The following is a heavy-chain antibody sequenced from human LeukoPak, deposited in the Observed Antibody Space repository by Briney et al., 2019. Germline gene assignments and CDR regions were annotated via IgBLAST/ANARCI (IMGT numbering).Heavy chain of an antibody. CDR3: ARMLAATGSGFDY. D-gene: IGHD6-13*01. Sequence: GESLKISCKASGYSFTNYWIGWVRQMPGKGLEWMGIIYPGDSDTRYSPSFQGQVSISADKSISTAYLQWSSLKASDTAMYYCARMLAATGSGFDYWGQGTLVTVSS. CDR2: IYPGDSDT. J-gene: IGHJ4*02. V-gene: IGHV5-51*01. CDR1: GYSFTNYW.